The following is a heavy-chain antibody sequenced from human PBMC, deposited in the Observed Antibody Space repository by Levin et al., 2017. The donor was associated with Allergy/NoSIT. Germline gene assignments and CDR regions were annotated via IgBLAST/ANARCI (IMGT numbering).Heavy chain of an antibody. Sequence: SETLSLTCTVSGGSVSSGNYYWSWIRQPPGKGLECIGYIYYTGSTSYNPSLKSRVTISVDTSKNQFSLKLSSMTAADTAVYYCARGAGMYDYYSMDVWGQGTTVTVSS. CDR1: GGSVSSGNYY. V-gene: IGHV4-61*01. D-gene: IGHD6-13*01. CDR3: ARGAGMYDYYSMDV. CDR2: IYYTGST. J-gene: IGHJ6*02.